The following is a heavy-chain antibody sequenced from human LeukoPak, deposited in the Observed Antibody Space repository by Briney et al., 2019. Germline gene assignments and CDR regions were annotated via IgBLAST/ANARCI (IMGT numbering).Heavy chain of an antibody. CDR2: INTNNGNT. D-gene: IGHD1-20*01. V-gene: IGHV1-18*01. CDR1: GYTFSTYG. Sequence: ASVKVSCKASGYTFSTYGINWVQQAPGQGLERMGWINTNNGNTNYAQKFQDRVTMTRDTSTSTAYMELRSLGSDDTAVYYCARKGCFDNCYLFDYWGQGTLVTVSS. CDR3: ARKGCFDNCYLFDY. J-gene: IGHJ4*02.